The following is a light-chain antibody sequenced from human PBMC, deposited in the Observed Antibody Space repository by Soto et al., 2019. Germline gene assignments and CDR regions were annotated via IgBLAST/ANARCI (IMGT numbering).Light chain of an antibody. J-gene: IGLJ3*02. Sequence: QSVLTQPPSASGSPGQSVTISCTGTSSDVGAYDYVSWFQQHPGKAPKLIIYQVTKRPSGVPDRFSGSKSGNTASLTVSGLQAEDGADYFCSSYVVSYNWVFGGGTKLTVL. CDR3: SSYVVSYNWV. V-gene: IGLV2-8*01. CDR1: SSDVGAYDY. CDR2: QVT.